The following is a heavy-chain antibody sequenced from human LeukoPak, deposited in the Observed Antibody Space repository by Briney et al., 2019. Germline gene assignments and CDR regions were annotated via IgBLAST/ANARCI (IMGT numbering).Heavy chain of an antibody. V-gene: IGHV3-11*04. CDR3: ALTTIKVRGAKTQSLSFDY. CDR2: ISSSGSTI. CDR1: GFAFSDYY. J-gene: IGHJ4*02. Sequence: PGGSLRLSCAASGFAFSDYYMSWLRQAPGKGLGWVSYISSSGSTIYNADSVKGRFTISRDNSKNSLYLQMNSLRVEDTAVYYCALTTIKVRGAKTQSLSFDYWGQGTLVTVSS. D-gene: IGHD3-10*01.